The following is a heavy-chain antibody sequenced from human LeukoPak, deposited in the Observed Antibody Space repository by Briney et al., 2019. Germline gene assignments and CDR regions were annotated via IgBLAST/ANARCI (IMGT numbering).Heavy chain of an antibody. CDR3: ANLPIVGATPGMDV. CDR1: GYTLTELS. V-gene: IGHV1-24*01. CDR2: FDPEDGET. D-gene: IGHD1-26*01. Sequence: EASVKVSCKVSGYTLTELSMHWVRQAPGKGLEWMGGFDPEDGETIYAQKFQGRVTMTEDTSTDTAYMELSSLRSEDTAVYYCANLPIVGATPGMDVWGQGTTVTVSS. J-gene: IGHJ6*02.